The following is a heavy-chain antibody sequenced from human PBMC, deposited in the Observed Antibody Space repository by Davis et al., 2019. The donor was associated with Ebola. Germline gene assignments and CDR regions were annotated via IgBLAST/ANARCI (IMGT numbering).Heavy chain of an antibody. CDR2: IYYSGIT. J-gene: IGHJ4*02. CDR1: GGSIISSSSY. CDR3: ARDYGDYDYYFDY. V-gene: IGHV4-39*07. Sequence: MPSETLSLTCTVSGGSIISSSSYWGWIRQPPRKGLEWIGSIYYSGITYYNPSLKSRVTISVDTSKNQFSLKLSSVTAADTAVYYCARDYGDYDYYFDYWGQGTLVTVSS. D-gene: IGHD4-17*01.